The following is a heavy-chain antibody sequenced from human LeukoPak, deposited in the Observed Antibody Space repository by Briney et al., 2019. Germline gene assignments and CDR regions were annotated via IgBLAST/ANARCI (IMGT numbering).Heavy chain of an antibody. V-gene: IGHV4-34*01. Sequence: PSETLSLTCAVYGGSFSGYYWSWIRQPPGKGLEWIGEINHSGSTNYNPSLKSRVTISVDMSKNQFSLKLSSVTAADAAVYYCARGPPAKPGTGYYYGMDVWGQGTTVTVSS. CDR3: ARGPPAKPGTGYYYGMDV. CDR1: GGSFSGYY. CDR2: INHSGST. J-gene: IGHJ6*02. D-gene: IGHD2-2*01.